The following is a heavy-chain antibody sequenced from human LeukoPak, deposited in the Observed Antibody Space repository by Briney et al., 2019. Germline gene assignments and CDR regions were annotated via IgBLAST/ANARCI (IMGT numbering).Heavy chain of an antibody. V-gene: IGHV3-23*01. J-gene: IGHJ4*02. CDR3: VRGLYSSSWYSPLDY. CDR1: GFTFSSYA. Sequence: GGSLRLSCAASGFTFSSYAMSWVRQAPGKGLEWVSAISGSGGSIYYADSVKGRFTISRDNSKNTLYLQMNSLRAEDTAVYYCVRGLYSSSWYSPLDYWGQGTLVTVSS. D-gene: IGHD6-13*01. CDR2: ISGSGGSI.